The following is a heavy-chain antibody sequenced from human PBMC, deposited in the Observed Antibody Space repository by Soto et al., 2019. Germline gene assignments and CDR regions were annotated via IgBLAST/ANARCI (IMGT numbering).Heavy chain of an antibody. V-gene: IGHV4-34*01. CDR3: ARLKPNYGMDV. J-gene: IGHJ6*02. CDR1: GGSFSGYY. Sequence: NPSETLSLTCAVYGGSFSGYYWNWIRQPPGKGLEWVGEINHSGSTNYNPSLKSRVTVSVDTSKNQFSLKLSSVTAADTAVYYCARLKPNYGMDVWGQGTTVTVSS. CDR2: INHSGST.